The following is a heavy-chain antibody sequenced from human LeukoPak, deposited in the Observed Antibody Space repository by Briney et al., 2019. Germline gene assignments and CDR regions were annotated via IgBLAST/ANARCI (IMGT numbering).Heavy chain of an antibody. CDR1: GFTFSGYA. CDR2: ISYEGSDK. J-gene: IGHJ4*02. V-gene: IGHV3-30*04. CDR3: TRGMDIVIVPAATLDY. D-gene: IGHD2-2*03. Sequence: PRGSLRLSCAAPGFTFSGYAGHWVRQAPGKGRGWVAVISYEGSDKYSADSVKGRFTISRDNSKNTLYLQMNSLRAEDTAVYYCTRGMDIVIVPAATLDYWGQGTLVTVSP.